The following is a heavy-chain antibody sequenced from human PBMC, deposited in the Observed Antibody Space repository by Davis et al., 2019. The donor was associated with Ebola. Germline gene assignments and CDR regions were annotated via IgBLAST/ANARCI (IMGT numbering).Heavy chain of an antibody. CDR1: GGTFSSYA. CDR3: ARDVGNYYGYYYYGMDV. CDR2: IIPILGIA. J-gene: IGHJ6*02. D-gene: IGHD3-22*01. V-gene: IGHV1-69*04. Sequence: SVKVSCKASGGTFSSYAISWVRQAPGQGLEWMGRIIPILGIANYAQKFQGIVTITADKSTSTAYMELSSLRSEDTAVYYCARDVGNYYGYYYYGMDVWGQGTTVTVSS.